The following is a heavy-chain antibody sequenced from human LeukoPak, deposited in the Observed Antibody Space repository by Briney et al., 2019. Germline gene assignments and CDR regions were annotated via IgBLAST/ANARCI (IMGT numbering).Heavy chain of an antibody. Sequence: PGGSLRLSCAASGFTFSSYWMHWVRQAPGKGLVWVSRISGDGTSTGCADSVKGRFTISRDSAKNMLYLQMNSLRDEDTAVYYCGRQQAAAGDYWGQGTLVTVSS. D-gene: IGHD6-13*01. CDR2: ISGDGTST. J-gene: IGHJ4*02. CDR1: GFTFSSYW. CDR3: GRQQAAAGDY. V-gene: IGHV3-74*01.